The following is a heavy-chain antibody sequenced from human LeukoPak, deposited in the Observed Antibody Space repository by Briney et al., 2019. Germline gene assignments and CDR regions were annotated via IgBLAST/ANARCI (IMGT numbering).Heavy chain of an antibody. Sequence: KPSETLSLTCAVYGGSFSGYYWSWIRQPPGKGLEWIGEINHSGSTNYNPSLKSRVTISVDTSKNQFSLKLSSATAADTAVYYCARGPYYDFWSGYSFDYWGQGTLVTVSS. CDR3: ARGPYYDFWSGYSFDY. CDR1: GGSFSGYY. CDR2: INHSGST. D-gene: IGHD3-3*01. J-gene: IGHJ4*02. V-gene: IGHV4-34*01.